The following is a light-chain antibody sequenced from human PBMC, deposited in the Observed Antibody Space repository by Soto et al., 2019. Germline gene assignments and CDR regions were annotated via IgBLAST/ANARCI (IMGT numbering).Light chain of an antibody. V-gene: IGKV1-39*01. CDR3: QQSFSTPPT. CDR1: QSVSNS. J-gene: IGKJ2*01. Sequence: DIQMTQSPSSLSASVGDRVTIACRASQSVSNSVNWFQQKAGRAPRLLIFLTSKLQSAVPSRFTGSGSGTDFTLTISSLQPEDSATYFCQQSFSTPPTFGQGTKLEIK. CDR2: LTS.